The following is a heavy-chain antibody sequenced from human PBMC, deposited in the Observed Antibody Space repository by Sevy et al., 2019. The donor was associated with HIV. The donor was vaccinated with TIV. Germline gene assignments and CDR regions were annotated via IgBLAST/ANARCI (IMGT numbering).Heavy chain of an antibody. D-gene: IGHD2-2*01. Sequence: SETLSLTCTVSGGSISSYYWSWIRQPPGKGLEWIGYIYYSGSTNYNPSLKSRVTISVDTSKNQFSLKLSSVTAADTAVYYCARGLSSTSYLRDAFDIWGQGTMVTVSS. J-gene: IGHJ3*02. CDR2: IYYSGST. CDR3: ARGLSSTSYLRDAFDI. V-gene: IGHV4-59*01. CDR1: GGSISSYY.